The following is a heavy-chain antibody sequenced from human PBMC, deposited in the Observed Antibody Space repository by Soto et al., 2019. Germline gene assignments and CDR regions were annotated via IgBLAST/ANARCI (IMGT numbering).Heavy chain of an antibody. J-gene: IGHJ3*02. V-gene: IGHV4-59*01. CDR3: ARVRSNSDYYYDSSGLDAFDI. CDR1: GGSISSYY. D-gene: IGHD3-22*01. Sequence: SETLSLTCTVSGGSISSYYWSWIRQPPGKGLEWIGYIYYSGSTNYNPSLKSRVTISVDTSKNQFSLKLSSVTAADTAVYYCARVRSNSDYYYDSSGLDAFDIWGQGTMVTV. CDR2: IYYSGST.